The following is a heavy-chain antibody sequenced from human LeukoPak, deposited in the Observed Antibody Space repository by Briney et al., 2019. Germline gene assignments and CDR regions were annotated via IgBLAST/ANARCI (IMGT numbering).Heavy chain of an antibody. J-gene: IGHJ6*03. V-gene: IGHV3-23*01. CDR2: ISGSGGST. D-gene: IGHD1-26*01. CDR3: AKMGSDVYYYMDV. CDR1: GFTFSSYW. Sequence: PGGSLRLSCVASGFTFSSYWTSWVRQAPGKGLEWVSGISGSGGSTYYADSVKGRFTISRDNSKNTLYLQMNSLRAEDTAVYYCAKMGSDVYYYMDVWGKGTTVTVSS.